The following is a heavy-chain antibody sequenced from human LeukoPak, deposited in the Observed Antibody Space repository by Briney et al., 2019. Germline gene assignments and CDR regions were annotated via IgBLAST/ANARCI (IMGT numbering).Heavy chain of an antibody. D-gene: IGHD4/OR15-4a*01. V-gene: IGHV4-59*01. Sequence: SETLSLTSTVSGGSISSYYWSWIRQPPGKGLEWIGYIYYSGSTNYNPSLKSRVTISVDTSKNQFSLKLSSVTAADTAVYYCARVGANSYGLDVWGKGTTVTVSS. CDR1: GGSISSYY. J-gene: IGHJ6*04. CDR2: IYYSGST. CDR3: ARVGANSYGLDV.